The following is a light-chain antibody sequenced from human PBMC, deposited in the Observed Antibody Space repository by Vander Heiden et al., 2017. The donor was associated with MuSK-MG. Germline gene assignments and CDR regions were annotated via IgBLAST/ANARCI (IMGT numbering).Light chain of an antibody. CDR2: WAS. CDR1: QSLLYSSNNKNY. CDR3: QQYYTSPWT. Sequence: IVMTQSPDSLTVSLGERATIDCKSSQSLLYSSNNKNYLVWYQQKPGQPPKLLISWASTGESGVPDRFSGSGSETDFTLTINSLQAEDVGVYYCQQYYTSPWTFGHGTRVEIK. V-gene: IGKV4-1*01. J-gene: IGKJ1*01.